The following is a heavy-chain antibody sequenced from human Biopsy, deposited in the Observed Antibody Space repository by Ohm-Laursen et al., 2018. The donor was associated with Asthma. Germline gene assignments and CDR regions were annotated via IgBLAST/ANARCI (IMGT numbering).Heavy chain of an antibody. CDR3: ARCQVGYSSGWSLLLKKIYYSGMDV. V-gene: IGHV1-69*01. J-gene: IGHJ6*02. D-gene: IGHD6-19*01. CDR1: GGTFSNFA. CDR2: IMTVFGTT. Sequence: SSVKVSCKVPGGTFSNFAISWVRQAPGQGLEWLGGIMTVFGTTNYAQKFQGRVTITADESTSTAYMEVTSLRSEDTAIYYCARCQVGYSSGWSLLLKKIYYSGMDVWGQGTAVTVSS.